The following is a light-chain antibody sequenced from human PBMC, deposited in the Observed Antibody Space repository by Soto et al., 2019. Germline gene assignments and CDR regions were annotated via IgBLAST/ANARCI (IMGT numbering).Light chain of an antibody. CDR3: QHSYGTLRP. CDR1: QSISTY. V-gene: IGKV1-39*01. J-gene: IGKJ1*01. CDR2: AVS. Sequence: DIQMTQSPSSLSASVGDRVTITCRASQSISTYLNWYQHKPGKAPKVLIYAVSSLQSGVPSRFSGSGSGTDFTLTITSLQPEDSATYYCQHSYGTLRPFGQGTKV.